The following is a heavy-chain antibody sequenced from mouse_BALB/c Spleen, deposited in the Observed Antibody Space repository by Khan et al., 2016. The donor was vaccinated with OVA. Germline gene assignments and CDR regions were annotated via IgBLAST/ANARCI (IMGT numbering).Heavy chain of an antibody. CDR1: GFSLSTSGMG. CDR2: IYWDDDK. J-gene: IGHJ4*01. Sequence: QVTLKESGPGILQPSQTLSLTCSFSGFSLSTSGMGVSWIRQPSGKALEWLAHIYWDDDKRYNPSLKSRLTISKDTSSNQVFLKITTVDTADTATYFYAAGWSLRDYAMGFWGRGTSVTVSS. D-gene: IGHD2-1*01. V-gene: IGHV8-12*01. CDR3: AAGWSLRDYAMGF.